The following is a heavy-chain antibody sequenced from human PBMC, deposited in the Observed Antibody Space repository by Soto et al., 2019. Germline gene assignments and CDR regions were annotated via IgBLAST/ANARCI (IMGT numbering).Heavy chain of an antibody. CDR2: IIPIFGTA. CDR3: ARDAGWDYYYYGMDV. J-gene: IGHJ6*02. V-gene: IGHV1-69*13. Sequence: SVKVSCKASGGTFSSYAISLVRQAPGQGLEWMGGIIPIFGTANYAQKFQGRVTITADESTSTAYMELSSLRSQDTAVYYCARDAGWDYYYYGMDVWGQGTSVTVSS. CDR1: GGTFSSYA.